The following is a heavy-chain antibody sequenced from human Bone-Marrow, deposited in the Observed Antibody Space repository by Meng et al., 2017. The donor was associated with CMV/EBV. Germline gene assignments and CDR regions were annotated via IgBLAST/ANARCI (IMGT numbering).Heavy chain of an antibody. CDR2: IRYDGSNK. Sequence: GESLKISCAASGFTFSSYGMHWVRQAPGKGLEWVAFIRYDGSNKYYADSVKGRFTISRDNSKSTLYLQMNSLRAEDTAVYYCAKVWAYYDFWSGLDVWGQGNTVTVSS. J-gene: IGHJ6*02. D-gene: IGHD3-3*01. V-gene: IGHV3-30*02. CDR3: AKVWAYYDFWSGLDV. CDR1: GFTFSSYG.